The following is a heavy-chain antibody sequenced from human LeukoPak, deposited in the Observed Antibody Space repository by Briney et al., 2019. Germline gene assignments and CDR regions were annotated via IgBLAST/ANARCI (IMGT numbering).Heavy chain of an antibody. CDR1: GGSISSSSYY. J-gene: IGHJ6*03. CDR3: ARPLWSNYYYYYMDV. V-gene: IGHV4-39*07. Sequence: PSETLSLTCTVSGGSISSSSYYWGWIRQPPGKGLEWIGSIYYSGSTYYNPSLKSRVTISVDTSKNQFSLKLSSVTAADTAVYYCARPLWSNYYYYYMDVWGKGTTVTVSS. CDR2: IYYSGST. D-gene: IGHD5-18*01.